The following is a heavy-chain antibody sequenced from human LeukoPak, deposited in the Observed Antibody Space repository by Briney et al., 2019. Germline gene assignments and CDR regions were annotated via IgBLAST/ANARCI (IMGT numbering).Heavy chain of an antibody. Sequence: GGSLRLSCAASGFTFSSYAMSWVRQAPGKGLEWVAVISYDGSNKYYADSVKGRFTISRDNSKNTLYLQMNSLRPEDTAVYYCAKDGGLHLDYWGQGSLVAVSS. J-gene: IGHJ4*02. CDR2: ISYDGSNK. CDR1: GFTFSSYA. V-gene: IGHV3-30*18. D-gene: IGHD3-3*01. CDR3: AKDGGLHLDY.